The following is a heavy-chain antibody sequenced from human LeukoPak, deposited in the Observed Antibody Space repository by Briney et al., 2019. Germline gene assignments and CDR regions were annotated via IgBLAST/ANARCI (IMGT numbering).Heavy chain of an antibody. D-gene: IGHD3-10*01. CDR2: IYYSGST. CDR1: GGSISSSSYY. CDR3: ARVSGQRSYYYYYMDV. Sequence: SETLSLTCTVSGGSISSSSYYWGWIRQPPGKGLEWIGSIYYSGSTYYNPSLKSRVTISVDTSKNQFSLKLSSVTAADTAVYYCARVSGQRSYYYYYMDVWGKGTTVTVSS. V-gene: IGHV4-39*07. J-gene: IGHJ6*03.